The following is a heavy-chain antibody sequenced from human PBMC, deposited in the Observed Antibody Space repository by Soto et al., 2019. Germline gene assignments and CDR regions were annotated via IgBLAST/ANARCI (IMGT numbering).Heavy chain of an antibody. V-gene: IGHV3-21*01. J-gene: IGHJ6*02. CDR1: GFTFSSYS. CDR2: ISSSSSYI. Sequence: GGSLRLSCAASGFTFSSYSMNWVRQAPGKGLEWVSSISSSSSYIYYADSVKGRLTISRDNAKNSLYLQMNSLRAEDTAVYYCARDASQVLTGDYGMDVWGQGTTVTVSS. CDR3: ARDASQVLTGDYGMDV. D-gene: IGHD3-9*01.